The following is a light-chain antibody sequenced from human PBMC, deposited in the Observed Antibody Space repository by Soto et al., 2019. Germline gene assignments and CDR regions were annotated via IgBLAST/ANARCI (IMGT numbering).Light chain of an antibody. CDR1: QSISSW. V-gene: IGKV1-5*03. CDR2: KAS. J-gene: IGKJ2*01. CDR3: QQYNSYPYT. Sequence: DIQMTQSPSTLSASVGDRVTITCRASQSISSWLAWYQQKPGKAPKHLLYKASSLESRVPSRYSGSGSGTEFTLTISSLQHDDFATYYCQQYNSYPYTFGQGTKLEIK.